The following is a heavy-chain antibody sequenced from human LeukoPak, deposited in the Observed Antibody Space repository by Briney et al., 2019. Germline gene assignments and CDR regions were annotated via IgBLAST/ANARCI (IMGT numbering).Heavy chain of an antibody. J-gene: IGHJ4*02. Sequence: ASVKVSCKASGGTFSSYAISWVRQAPGQGLEWMGRIIPILGIANYAQKLQGRVTITTDTSTSTAYMELRSLRSDDTAVYYCARDRKSYYYDSSGLSGGYWGQGTLVTVSS. V-gene: IGHV1-69*04. D-gene: IGHD3-22*01. CDR1: GGTFSSYA. CDR2: IIPILGIA. CDR3: ARDRKSYYYDSSGLSGGY.